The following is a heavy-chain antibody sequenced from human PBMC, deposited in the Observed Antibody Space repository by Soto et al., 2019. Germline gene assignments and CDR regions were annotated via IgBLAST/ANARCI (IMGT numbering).Heavy chain of an antibody. CDR2: ISGNGDSA. CDR1: GFTFRDYA. V-gene: IGHV3-23*01. CDR3: GKERRGSGWSVCNF. J-gene: IGHJ4*02. Sequence: VQLLESGGGLVQPGGSLRLSCAASGFTFRDYAMNWVGPAPGKGLGWVSDISGNGDSARYADSVKGRFTISRDNSKNTLYLQMNSLRGDDTAVYYCGKERRGSGWSVCNFWGQGTLVTVSS. D-gene: IGHD6-19*01.